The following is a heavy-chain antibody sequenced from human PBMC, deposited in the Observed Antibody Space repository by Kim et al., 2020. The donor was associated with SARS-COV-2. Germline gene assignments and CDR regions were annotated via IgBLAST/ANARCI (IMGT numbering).Heavy chain of an antibody. Sequence: SETLSLTCAVYGGSFSGYYWSWIRQPPGKGLEWIGEINHSGSTNYNPSLKSRVTISVDTSKNQFSLKLSSVTAADTAVYYCARGKGKGAVAGRVGIVYWGQGTLVTVSS. CDR2: INHSGST. J-gene: IGHJ4*02. V-gene: IGHV4-34*01. CDR3: ARGKGKGAVAGRVGIVY. D-gene: IGHD6-19*01. CDR1: GGSFSGYY.